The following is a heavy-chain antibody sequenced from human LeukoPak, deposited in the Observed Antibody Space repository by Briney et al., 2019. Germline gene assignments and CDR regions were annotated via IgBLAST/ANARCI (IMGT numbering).Heavy chain of an antibody. V-gene: IGHV3-7*01. J-gene: IGHJ5*02. CDR1: GFIFNNYW. CDR3: ARLMGGVTTYDL. CDR2: IRPDGSGD. D-gene: IGHD1-14*01. Sequence: GGSLRLSCAASGFIFNNYWMSWVRQAPGKGLEWVASIRPDGSGDFHMDSVKGRFTISRDNAEKSLSPQMNSLRAEDTAIYYCARLMGGVTTYDLWGQGALVTASS.